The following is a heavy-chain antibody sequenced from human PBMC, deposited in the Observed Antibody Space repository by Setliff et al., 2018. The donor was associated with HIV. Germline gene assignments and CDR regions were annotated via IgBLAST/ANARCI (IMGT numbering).Heavy chain of an antibody. CDR3: ARSLREYSYGSPDY. CDR2: INPNSGGT. CDR1: GYGFTGYF. Sequence: ASVKVSCKASGYGFTGYFIHWVRQAPGQGLEWMGWINPNSGGTKYAQNFQGRVTMTRDTSTSTVYMELSSLRSEDTAIYYCARSLREYSYGSPDYWGPGTLVTVSS. J-gene: IGHJ4*02. V-gene: IGHV1-2*02. D-gene: IGHD5-18*01.